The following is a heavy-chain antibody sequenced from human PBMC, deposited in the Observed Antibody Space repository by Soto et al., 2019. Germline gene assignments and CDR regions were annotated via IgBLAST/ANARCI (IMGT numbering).Heavy chain of an antibody. CDR1: GGSISSSSYY. Sequence: QLQLQESGPGLVKPSETLSLTCTVSGGSISSSSYYWGWIRQPPGKGLEWIGRIYYSGSTYYNPSLKSRVTISVDTSKNQFSLKLSSVTAADTAVYYCARYNWEQSGSYFRPAGWFDPWGQGTLVTVSS. J-gene: IGHJ5*02. CDR2: IYYSGST. V-gene: IGHV4-39*07. D-gene: IGHD1-26*01. CDR3: ARYNWEQSGSYFRPAGWFDP.